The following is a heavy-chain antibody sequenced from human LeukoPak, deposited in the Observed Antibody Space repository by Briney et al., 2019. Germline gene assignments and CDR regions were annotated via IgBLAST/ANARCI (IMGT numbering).Heavy chain of an antibody. Sequence: PGGSLRLSCAASGFTFRSIAMTWVRQAPGKGLEWVSSIRSNGDTTYNADSVKGRFTIYRDNSKNTLYLQMNRLRVEDTAIYYCAKGQELDDGVFDSWGQGTLVTVSS. J-gene: IGHJ4*02. V-gene: IGHV3-23*01. CDR1: GFTFRSIA. CDR3: AKGQELDDGVFDS. D-gene: IGHD1-1*01. CDR2: IRSNGDTT.